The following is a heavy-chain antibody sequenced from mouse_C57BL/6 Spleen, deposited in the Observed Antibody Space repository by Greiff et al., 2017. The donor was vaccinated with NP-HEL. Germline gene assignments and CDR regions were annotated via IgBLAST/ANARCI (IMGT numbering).Heavy chain of an antibody. CDR1: GYTFTSYW. V-gene: IGHV1-52*01. CDR3: ARYDYDGSWFAY. CDR2: IDPSDSET. D-gene: IGHD1-2*01. J-gene: IGHJ3*01. Sequence: VQLQQPGAELVRPGSSVKLSCKASGYTFTSYWMHWVKQRPIQGLEWIGNIDPSDSETHYNQKFKDKATLTVDKSSSTAYMQLSSLTSEDSAVYYCARYDYDGSWFAYWGQVTLVTVSA.